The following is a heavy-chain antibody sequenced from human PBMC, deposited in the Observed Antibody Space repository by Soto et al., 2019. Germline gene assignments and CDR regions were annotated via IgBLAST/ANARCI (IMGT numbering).Heavy chain of an antibody. D-gene: IGHD3-10*01. J-gene: IGHJ4*02. CDR3: ARGSSSDFDY. Sequence: GGSLRLSCAASGVTFSSHSVNWVRQAPGKGLEWVSSISSSSTYIYYADSVKGRFTISRDNAKNSLYLQMNSLRAEDTALYYCARGSSSDFDYWGQGTLVTVSS. CDR2: ISSSSTYI. CDR1: GVTFSSHS. V-gene: IGHV3-21*01.